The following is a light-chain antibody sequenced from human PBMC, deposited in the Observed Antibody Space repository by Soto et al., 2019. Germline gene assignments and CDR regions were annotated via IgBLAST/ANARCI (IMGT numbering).Light chain of an antibody. Sequence: LTQPASVSGSPGQSITISCTGTSSDVGAYNYVSWYQQHPGKAPKLMIYDVSNRPSGVSNRFSGSKSGNTASLTISGLQAEDEADYYCSSYTSSSTPYVFGIGTKVTVL. CDR3: SSYTSSSTPYV. J-gene: IGLJ1*01. CDR2: DVS. CDR1: SSDVGAYNY. V-gene: IGLV2-14*01.